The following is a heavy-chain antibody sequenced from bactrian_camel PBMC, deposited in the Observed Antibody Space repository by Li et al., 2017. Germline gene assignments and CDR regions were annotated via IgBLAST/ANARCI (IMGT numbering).Heavy chain of an antibody. CDR2: IYRDEGST. Sequence: VQLVESGGGSVQTRGSLRLSCTASGATVGTYCMAWFRQNSRGEREGVAAIYRDEGSTYYADSVQGRFAISQASSKGRYTINPDGNRDTVYTFYLQMDSLKPEDTAMYYCAADCPPPQAGVRSPLYGYWGQGTQVTVS. CDR1: GATVGTYC. D-gene: IGHD3*01. V-gene: IGHV3S32*01. CDR3: MDSLKPEDTAMYYCAADCPPPQAGVRSPLYGY. J-gene: IGHJ4*01.